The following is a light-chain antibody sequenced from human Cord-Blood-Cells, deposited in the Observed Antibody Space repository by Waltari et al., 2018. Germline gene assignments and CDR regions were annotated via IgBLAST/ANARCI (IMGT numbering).Light chain of an antibody. CDR2: GAS. Sequence: IVLTHSPATLSVSPGERATLSCRASQSVSSNLAWYQQKPGQAPRLLIYGASTRATGIPARFSGSGSGTEFTLTISSLQSEDVAVYCCQQYNNWWTFGQGTKVEIK. CDR1: QSVSSN. V-gene: IGKV3-15*01. J-gene: IGKJ1*01. CDR3: QQYNNWWT.